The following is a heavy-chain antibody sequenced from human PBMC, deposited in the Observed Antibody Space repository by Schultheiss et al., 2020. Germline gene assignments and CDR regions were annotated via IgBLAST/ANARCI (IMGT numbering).Heavy chain of an antibody. V-gene: IGHV3-7*04. CDR1: GFTFSSYS. J-gene: IGHJ4*02. Sequence: GGSLRLSCAASGFTFSSYSMNWVRQAPGKGLEWVANIKQDGSEKYYADSVKGRFTISRDNFENTLYLQMNSLRAEDTAVYYCARGWTVTTTDYWGQGTLVTVS. CDR3: ARGWTVTTTDY. CDR2: IKQDGSEK. D-gene: IGHD4-17*01.